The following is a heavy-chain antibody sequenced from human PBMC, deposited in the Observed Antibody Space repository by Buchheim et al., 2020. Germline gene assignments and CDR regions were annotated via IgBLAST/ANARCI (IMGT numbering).Heavy chain of an antibody. CDR2: ISGSGGST. CDR3: ARDYMISHHYYGMDV. CDR1: GFTFSSYA. D-gene: IGHD3/OR15-3a*01. J-gene: IGHJ6*02. Sequence: EVQLLESGGGLVQPGGSLRLSCAASGFTFSSYAMSWVRQAPGKGLEWVSAISGSGGSTYYADSVKGRFTISRDNAKNSLYLEMNSLRAEDTAVYYCARDYMISHHYYGMDVWGQGTT. V-gene: IGHV3-23*01.